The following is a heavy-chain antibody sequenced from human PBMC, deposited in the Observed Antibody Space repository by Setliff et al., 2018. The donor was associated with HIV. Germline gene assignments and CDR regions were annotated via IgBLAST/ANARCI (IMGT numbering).Heavy chain of an antibody. D-gene: IGHD3-3*01. Sequence: PSETLSLTCAVYGGSFSDHSWNWIRQSPGKGLEWIGEINHSGSTNYNPSLKSRVTISVDTSKKQFSLNVPSVTAADTAVYYCARVCRSFWSGCMADSWGQGTLVTVSS. CDR2: INHSGST. CDR1: GGSFSDHS. CDR3: ARVCRSFWSGCMADS. V-gene: IGHV4-34*01. J-gene: IGHJ4*02.